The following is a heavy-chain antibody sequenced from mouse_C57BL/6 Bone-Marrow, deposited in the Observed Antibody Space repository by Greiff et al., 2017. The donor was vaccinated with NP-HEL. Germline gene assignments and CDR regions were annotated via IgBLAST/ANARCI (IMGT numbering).Heavy chain of an antibody. CDR1: GYTFTSYC. V-gene: IGHV1-74*01. CDR2: IHPSDSDT. J-gene: IGHJ2*01. CDR3: AISPLWLRQGDY. D-gene: IGHD2-2*01. Sequence: VKLQQPGAELVKPGASVKVSCKASGYTFTSYCMHWVKQRPGQGLEWIGRIHPSDSDTNYNQKFKGKATLTVDKSSTTAYMQLSSLTSEDSAVYYCAISPLWLRQGDYWGQGTTLTVSS.